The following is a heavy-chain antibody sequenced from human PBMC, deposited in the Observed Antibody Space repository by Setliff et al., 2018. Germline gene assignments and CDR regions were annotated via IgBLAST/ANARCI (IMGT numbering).Heavy chain of an antibody. V-gene: IGHV1-18*01. CDR1: GYTFNNYG. CDR2: ISAY. D-gene: IGHD2-2*01. CDR3: ARAPLMVVVPPDAHRFDP. Sequence: ASVKVSCKASGYTFNNYGINWVRQAPGQGLEWMGWISAYAQKFQGRVSMTTDTSTSTAYMELRNLRSDDTALYYCARAPLMVVVPPDAHRFDPWGQGTLVTVSS. J-gene: IGHJ5*02.